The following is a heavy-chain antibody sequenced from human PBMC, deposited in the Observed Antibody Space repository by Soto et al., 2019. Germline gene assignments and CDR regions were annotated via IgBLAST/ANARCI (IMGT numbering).Heavy chain of an antibody. CDR3: ITDVTSVMDV. J-gene: IGHJ6*02. CDR1: GFTFRNAW. D-gene: IGHD5-18*01. V-gene: IGHV3-15*01. Sequence: EVQVVESGGGLVKPGGSLRLSCSVSGFTFRNAWMSWVRQAPGKGLEWVGRIKSKSDGGTTDYAAPVKGRFTISRDDLQNSVFLQMKSLKTEDTAVYYCITDVTSVMDVWGQGTTVTVSS. CDR2: IKSKSDGGTT.